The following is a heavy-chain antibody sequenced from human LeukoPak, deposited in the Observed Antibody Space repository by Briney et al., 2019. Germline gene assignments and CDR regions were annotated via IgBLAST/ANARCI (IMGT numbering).Heavy chain of an antibody. CDR2: ISAYNGNT. Sequence: GASVKVSCKASGYTFTSYGISWVRQAPGQGLEWMGWISAYNGNTNYAQKLQGRVTMTTDTSTSTAYMELRSLRSNDTAVYYCARVPRFGELKWFDPWGQGTLVTVSS. CDR1: GYTFTSYG. J-gene: IGHJ5*02. CDR3: ARVPRFGELKWFDP. V-gene: IGHV1-18*01. D-gene: IGHD3-10*01.